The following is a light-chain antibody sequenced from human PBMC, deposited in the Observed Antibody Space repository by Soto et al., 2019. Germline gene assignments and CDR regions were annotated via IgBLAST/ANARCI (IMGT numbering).Light chain of an antibody. V-gene: IGKV1-39*01. J-gene: IGKJ4*01. CDR1: QSISTY. CDR2: ASY. CDR3: RQSYSTPLT. Sequence: DIMLTQSPSSLSASVGDRVTITCRASQSISTYLNWYQQKPGTAPKLLIYASYTLQSGVPSRFSGSGSGTDFTLTINSLQPEDFATYYCRQSYSTPLTFGGGTKVDIK.